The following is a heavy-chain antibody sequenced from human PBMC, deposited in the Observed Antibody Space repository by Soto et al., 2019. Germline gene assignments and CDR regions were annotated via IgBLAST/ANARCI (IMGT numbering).Heavy chain of an antibody. D-gene: IGHD5-18*01. CDR1: GGTFSSYA. CDR2: IIPIFGTA. Sequence: SVKVSCKASGGTFSSYAISWVRQVPGQGLEWMGGIIPIFGTANYAQKFQGRVTITADESTSTAYMELSSLRSEDTAVYYCARGIQLWNWFDPWGQGTLVTVSS. CDR3: ARGIQLWNWFDP. J-gene: IGHJ5*02. V-gene: IGHV1-69*13.